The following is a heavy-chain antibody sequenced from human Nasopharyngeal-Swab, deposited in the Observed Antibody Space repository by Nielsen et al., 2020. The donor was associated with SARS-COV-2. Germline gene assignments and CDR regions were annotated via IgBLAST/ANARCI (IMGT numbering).Heavy chain of an antibody. J-gene: IGHJ6*02. Sequence: GGSLRLSCAASGYTFTSYDINWVRQATGQGLEWMGWMNPNSGNTGYAQKFQGRVTMTRNTSISTAYMELSSLRSEDTAVYYCASSEAAMETYYYYGMDVWGQGTTVTVSS. CDR1: GYTFTSYD. CDR2: MNPNSGNT. CDR3: ASSEAAMETYYYYGMDV. D-gene: IGHD5-18*01. V-gene: IGHV1-8*01.